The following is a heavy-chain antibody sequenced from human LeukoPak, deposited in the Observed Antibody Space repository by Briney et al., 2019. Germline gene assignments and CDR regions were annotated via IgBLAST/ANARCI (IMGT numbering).Heavy chain of an antibody. CDR3: ARKGFCSGGTCYGSPDYYYMDV. V-gene: IGHV3-30*02. CDR1: GFTFREYG. D-gene: IGHD2-15*01. J-gene: IGHJ6*03. CDR2: IRKDESKR. Sequence: GSLRLSCAASGFTFREYGIHWVRQAPGKGLEGVAFIRKDESKRFYGDSVKGRFTIARDNSRNTAYLQMHSLRAEDTAVYYCARKGFCSGGTCYGSPDYYYMDVWGKGTTVTVSS.